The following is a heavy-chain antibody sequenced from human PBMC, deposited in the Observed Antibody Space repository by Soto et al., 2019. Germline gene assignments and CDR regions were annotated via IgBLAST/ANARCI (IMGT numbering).Heavy chain of an antibody. D-gene: IGHD6-13*01. CDR1: GFTFSSYS. Sequence: GSLGLSCAACGFTFSSYSMNWVRKDPGRRLEWVSSISSSSSYIYYAEAEKGRYTASRENAKISLYLQMNGLRAEDTAVYYCASNLAAAGNPRAYYYDGIGIRGQGTT. CDR2: ISSSSSYI. J-gene: IGHJ6*02. V-gene: IGHV3-21*01. CDR3: ASNLAAAGNPRAYYYDGIGI.